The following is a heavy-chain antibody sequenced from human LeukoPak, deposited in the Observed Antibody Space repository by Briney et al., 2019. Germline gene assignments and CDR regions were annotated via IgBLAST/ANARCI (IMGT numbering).Heavy chain of an antibody. V-gene: IGHV3-23*01. Sequence: PGGSLRLSCAASGFTFSSYAMSWVRQAPGKGLEWVSAISGSGGSTYYADSVKGRFTISRDNSKNTLYLQMNSLRAEDTAVYYCAKDKVAAAGNRKQYYYYGMDVWGQGTTVTASS. CDR2: ISGSGGST. D-gene: IGHD6-13*01. CDR3: AKDKVAAAGNRKQYYYYGMDV. CDR1: GFTFSSYA. J-gene: IGHJ6*02.